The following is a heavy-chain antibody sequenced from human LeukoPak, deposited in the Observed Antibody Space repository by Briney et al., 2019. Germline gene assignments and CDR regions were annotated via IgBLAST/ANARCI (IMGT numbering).Heavy chain of an antibody. CDR1: GYTFTSYG. V-gene: IGHV1-18*01. D-gene: IGHD5-12*01. CDR3: ARSGYSGYVWGYSYVSIDY. Sequence: ASVKVFCKASGYTFTSYGISWVRQAPGQGLEWMGWISAYNGNTNYAQKLQGRVTMTTDTSTSTAYMELRSLRSDDTAVYYCARSGYSGYVWGYSYVSIDYWGQGTLVTVSS. J-gene: IGHJ4*02. CDR2: ISAYNGNT.